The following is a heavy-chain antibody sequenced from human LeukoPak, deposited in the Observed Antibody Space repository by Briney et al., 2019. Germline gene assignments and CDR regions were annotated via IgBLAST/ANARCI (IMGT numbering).Heavy chain of an antibody. CDR1: GGSISSYY. J-gene: IGHJ5*02. V-gene: IGHV4-4*07. CDR3: ARDEASGSYNWFDP. CDR2: IYTSGST. D-gene: IGHD1-26*01. Sequence: PSETLSLTCTVSGGSISSYYWSWIRQPAGKGLEWIGRIYTSGSTNYNPSLKSRVTMSVDTSKNQFSLKLSSVTAADTAVYYCARDEASGSYNWFDPWGQGTLVTVSS.